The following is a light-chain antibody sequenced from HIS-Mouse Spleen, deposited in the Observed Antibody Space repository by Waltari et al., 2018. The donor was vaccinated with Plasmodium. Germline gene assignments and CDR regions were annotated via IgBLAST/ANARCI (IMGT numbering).Light chain of an antibody. Sequence: SYELTQPLSVSVALGQTARITCGGNNIGRKNVHWYQQKPGQAPVLVIYRESNRPSGIPGRFSGSNSGNTATLTISRAQAGDEADYYCQVWDSSTVVFGGGTKLTVL. CDR1: NIGRKN. J-gene: IGLJ2*01. CDR2: RES. CDR3: QVWDSSTVV. V-gene: IGLV3-9*01.